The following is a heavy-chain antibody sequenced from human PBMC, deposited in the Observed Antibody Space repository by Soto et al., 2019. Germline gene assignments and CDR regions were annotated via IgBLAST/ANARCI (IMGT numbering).Heavy chain of an antibody. CDR2: ISGSGGNT. CDR1: GFSFSSYA. Sequence: EVQLLESGGGLVQPGGSLRLTCADSGFSFSSYAMTWVRQAPGKGLEWVSTISGSGGNTYYADSVKGRFTISRDNSRSTLYLQMNSLRADDTAVYYCAKGTRLWGQGTLVTVSS. CDR3: AKGTRL. J-gene: IGHJ4*02. V-gene: IGHV3-23*01. D-gene: IGHD2-2*01.